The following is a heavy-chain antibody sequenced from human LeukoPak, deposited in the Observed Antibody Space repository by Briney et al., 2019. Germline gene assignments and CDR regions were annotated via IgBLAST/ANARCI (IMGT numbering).Heavy chain of an antibody. V-gene: IGHV4-31*03. CDR2: IYYSGST. J-gene: IGHJ4*02. CDR1: GGSISSGGYY. CDR3: ARYDPDYYGSGTVSD. Sequence: SQTLSLTCTVSGGSISSGGYYWSWIRQHPGKGLEWIGYIYYSGSTYYNPSLKSRVTIPVDTSKNQFSLKLSSVTAADTAVYYCARYDPDYYGSGTVSDWGQGTLVTVSS. D-gene: IGHD3-10*01.